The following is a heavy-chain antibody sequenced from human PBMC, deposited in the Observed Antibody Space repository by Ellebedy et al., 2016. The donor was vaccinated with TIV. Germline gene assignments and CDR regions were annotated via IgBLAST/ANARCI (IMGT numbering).Heavy chain of an antibody. D-gene: IGHD2-8*01. CDR1: GFTFSNYW. Sequence: PGGSLRLSCAASGFTFSNYWMTWVRQAPGKGPEWVANIQQDGSEKYYVDSVKGRFTISRDNAKNALYLQMNSLRAEDTAVYFCARSRGVSYWGQGTLVTVSS. V-gene: IGHV3-7*03. J-gene: IGHJ4*02. CDR2: IQQDGSEK. CDR3: ARSRGVSY.